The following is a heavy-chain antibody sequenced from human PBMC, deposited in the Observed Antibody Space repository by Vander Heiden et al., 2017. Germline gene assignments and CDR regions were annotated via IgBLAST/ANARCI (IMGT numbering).Heavy chain of an antibody. Sequence: QLQLQESGSGLVKPSQTLSLTCAVSGGSISSGGYSWSWIRQPPGKGLEWIGYIYHSGSTYYNPSLKSRVTISVDRSKNQFSLKLSSVTAADTAVYYCARATYDYVWGSYPDYFDYWGQGTLVTVSS. CDR3: ARATYDYVWGSYPDYFDY. CDR1: GGSISSGGYS. D-gene: IGHD3-16*02. J-gene: IGHJ4*02. CDR2: IYHSGST. V-gene: IGHV4-30-2*01.